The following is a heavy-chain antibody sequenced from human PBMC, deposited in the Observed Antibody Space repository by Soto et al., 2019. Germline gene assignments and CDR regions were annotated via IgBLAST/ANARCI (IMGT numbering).Heavy chain of an antibody. V-gene: IGHV3-23*01. D-gene: IGHD1-26*01. J-gene: IGHJ6*02. CDR1: EFTFSSYA. Sequence: GSVRLFCAASEFTFSSYAMRWVRQGPGKRLESVSAISGSCARSYDADSVKGRFTISRDNSKNTLYRQINSLLAEDKTAYYCAKDIKGRTGAASGAYYYYYGMDVWGQGTTVTVSS. CDR2: ISGSCARS. CDR3: AKDIKGRTGAASGAYYYYYGMDV.